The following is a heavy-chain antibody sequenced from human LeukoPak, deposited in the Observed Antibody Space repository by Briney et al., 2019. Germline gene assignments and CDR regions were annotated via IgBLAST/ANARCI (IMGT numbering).Heavy chain of an antibody. V-gene: IGHV3-48*02. CDR2: ITGDDRFT. Sequence: GGSLRLSCAASGFTSSSYTMSWVRQAPGKGLEWVPYITGDDRFTDYADSVKGRFTISRDNGKNSLYLQMNSLRDEDMAVYYCARERNYYYYDLWGQGTLVAVSS. CDR3: ARERNYYYYDL. J-gene: IGHJ4*02. CDR1: GFTSSSYT. D-gene: IGHD3-10*01.